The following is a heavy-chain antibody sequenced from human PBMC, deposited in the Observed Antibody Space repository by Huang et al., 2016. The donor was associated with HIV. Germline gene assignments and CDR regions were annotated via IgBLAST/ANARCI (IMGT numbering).Heavy chain of an antibody. J-gene: IGHJ4*02. CDR3: TTVYDFWSAYEYPFDY. CDR2: MISKTDGGTT. V-gene: IGHV3-15*01. Sequence: EVQLVESGGDLVKPGGSIRLSCAASGFTFSNAWMSWVRQAPGKGREWVVRMISKTDGGTTDYAAPVKGRFTISRDDSKNTLYLQMNSLKTEDTAVYYCTTVYDFWSAYEYPFDYWGQGTLVTVSS. CDR1: GFTFSNAW. D-gene: IGHD3-3*01.